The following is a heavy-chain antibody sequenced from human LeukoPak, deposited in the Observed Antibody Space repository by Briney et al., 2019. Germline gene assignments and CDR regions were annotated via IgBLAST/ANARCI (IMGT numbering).Heavy chain of an antibody. V-gene: IGHV3-48*01. J-gene: IGHJ4*02. CDR1: GFTFKKYD. CDR2: ISSSGSSK. CDR3: ATYRQVLLPFES. Sequence: GGTLRLSCAASGFTFKKYDVTWVRQAPGKGLEWVSYISSSGSSKYYADSVKGRFTISRDNSKNTLYLQMNSLRAEDTAIYYCATYRQVLLPFESWGQGTLVTVSS. D-gene: IGHD2-8*02.